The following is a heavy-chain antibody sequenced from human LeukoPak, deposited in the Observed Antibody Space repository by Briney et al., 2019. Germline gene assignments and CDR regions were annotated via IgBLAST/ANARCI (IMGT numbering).Heavy chain of an antibody. D-gene: IGHD4-23*01. CDR1: GFTFGSYS. CDR3: AKALSYGAKSMFDS. Sequence: GGSLRLSCAASGFTFGSYSMNWVRQAPGKGLEWVSSISSSSSYIYYADSVKGRFTISRDNAKNSLYLQMNSLRAEDTAVYYCAKALSYGAKSMFDSWGQGTLVTVSS. V-gene: IGHV3-21*01. J-gene: IGHJ4*02. CDR2: ISSSSSYI.